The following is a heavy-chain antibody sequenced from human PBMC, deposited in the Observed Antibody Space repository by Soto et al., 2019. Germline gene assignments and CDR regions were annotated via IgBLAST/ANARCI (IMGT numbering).Heavy chain of an antibody. J-gene: IGHJ4*02. CDR3: SRGCFGELVYYFVY. Sequence: QVQLVQSGAEVKKPGASVKVSCKASGYTFTSYGIIWVRQAPGQGLEWMGWISAYNGNTKYAQKLQGRVTMTTDASTWTAYMELTRLRAQNTAVYYCSRGCFGELVYYFVYLSQGTRVSASS. CDR1: GYTFTSYG. V-gene: IGHV1-18*01. CDR2: ISAYNGNT. D-gene: IGHD3-10*01.